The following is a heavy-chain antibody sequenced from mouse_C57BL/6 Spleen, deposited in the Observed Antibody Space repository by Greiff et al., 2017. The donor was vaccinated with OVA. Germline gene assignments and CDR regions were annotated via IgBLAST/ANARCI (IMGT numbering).Heavy chain of an antibody. CDR3: AKREDY. Sequence: QVQLQQPGAELVKPGASVKLSCKASGYTFTSYWMQWVKQRPRQGLEWIGEIDPSDSYTNYNQKFKGKATLTVDTSSSTAYMQLSSLTSEDSAVYYCAKREDYWGQGTTLTVSS. J-gene: IGHJ2*01. CDR1: GYTFTSYW. CDR2: IDPSDSYT. V-gene: IGHV1-50*01.